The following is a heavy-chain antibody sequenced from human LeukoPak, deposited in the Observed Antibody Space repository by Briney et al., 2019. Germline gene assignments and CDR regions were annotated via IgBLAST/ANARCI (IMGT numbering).Heavy chain of an antibody. Sequence: SVKVSCKASGGTFSSYAISWVRQASGQGLEWMGEIIPMFRTAHYAQKFQGRVTITADESTSTAYMELSSLRSEDTAVYYCARGTVTTCGPFDYWGQGTLVTVSS. D-gene: IGHD4-17*01. V-gene: IGHV1-69*01. J-gene: IGHJ4*02. CDR2: IIPMFRTA. CDR1: GGTFSSYA. CDR3: ARGTVTTCGPFDY.